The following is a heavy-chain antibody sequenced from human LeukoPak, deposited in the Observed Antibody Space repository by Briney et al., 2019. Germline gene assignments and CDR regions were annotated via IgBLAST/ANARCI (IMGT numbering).Heavy chain of an antibody. CDR3: ARVRYSSSSAVRYYFDY. V-gene: IGHV3-21*01. CDR2: ISSSSSYI. Sequence: AGGSLRLSCAASGFTFSSYSMNWVRQAPGKGLEWVSSISSSSSYIYYADSVKGRFTISGDNAKNSLYLQMNSLRAEDTAVYYCARVRYSSSSAVRYYFDYWGQGTLVTVSS. D-gene: IGHD6-6*01. CDR1: GFTFSSYS. J-gene: IGHJ4*02.